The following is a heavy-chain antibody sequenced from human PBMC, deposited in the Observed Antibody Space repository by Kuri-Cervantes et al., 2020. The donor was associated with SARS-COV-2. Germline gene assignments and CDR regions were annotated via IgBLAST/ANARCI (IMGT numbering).Heavy chain of an antibody. J-gene: IGHJ4*02. CDR2: ISYSGST. CDR1: ISNFY. V-gene: IGHV4-59*01. D-gene: IGHD1-26*01. CDR3: VRTEGAVDDYYFDY. Sequence: SETLSLTCSVFISNFYWSWIRQPPGKGPEWIGFISYSGSTTYNPSLRSRVAISVDTSKNQFSLSVSSMTAADTAVYYCVRTEGAVDDYYFDYWGQGTLVTVSS.